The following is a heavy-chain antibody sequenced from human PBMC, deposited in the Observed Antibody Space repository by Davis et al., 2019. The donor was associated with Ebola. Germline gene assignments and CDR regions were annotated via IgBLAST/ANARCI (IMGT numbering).Heavy chain of an antibody. Sequence: GESLKISCAASGFTVSSNYMIWVRQAPGKGLEWVANIKQDGSEKYYVDSVKGRFTISRDNAKNSLYLQMNSLRAEDTAVYYCARDTSYGMDVWGQGTTVTVSS. CDR3: ARDTSYGMDV. J-gene: IGHJ6*02. V-gene: IGHV3-7*03. CDR1: GFTVSSNY. D-gene: IGHD2/OR15-2a*01. CDR2: IKQDGSEK.